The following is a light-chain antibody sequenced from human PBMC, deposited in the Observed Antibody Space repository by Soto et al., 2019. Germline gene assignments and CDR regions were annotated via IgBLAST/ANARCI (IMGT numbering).Light chain of an antibody. CDR2: TAS. CDR3: QQCYRTPLT. CDR1: QSISGY. Sequence: DIQMTQSPSSLSASIGDRVTITCRASQSISGYLNWYQQELGRAPKLLIYTASNLQSGVPSRFSGTGSGTDFTLTISSLQPEDFATYYCQQCYRTPLTFGQGTKVEIK. J-gene: IGKJ1*01. V-gene: IGKV1-39*01.